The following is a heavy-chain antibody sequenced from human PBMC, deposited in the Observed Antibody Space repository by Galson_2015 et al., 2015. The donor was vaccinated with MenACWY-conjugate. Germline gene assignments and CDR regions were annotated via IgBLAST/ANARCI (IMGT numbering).Heavy chain of an antibody. Sequence: SETLSLTCTVSGGSISSYYWSWIRQPPGEGLEWIGYIYYSGSTNYNPSLKSRVTISVDTSKNQFSLKLRSVTAADTAVYYCARSLQQLNYFDFWGQGTLVTVSS. CDR1: GGSISSYY. V-gene: IGHV4-59*01. CDR2: IYYSGST. J-gene: IGHJ4*02. CDR3: ARSLQQLNYFDF. D-gene: IGHD6-13*01.